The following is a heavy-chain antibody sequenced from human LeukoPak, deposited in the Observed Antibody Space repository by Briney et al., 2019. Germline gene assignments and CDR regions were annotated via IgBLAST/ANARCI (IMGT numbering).Heavy chain of an antibody. CDR2: ISYSGNT. Sequence: SETLSLTCTVSGGSINSYYWSWIRQPPGKGLEWIGYISYSGNTKYNPSLISRVTISVDTSKNQFSLNLSSVTAADTAVFYCARSSCRRFGDYYFDSWGQGTLVTVSS. CDR1: GGSINSYY. J-gene: IGHJ4*02. D-gene: IGHD4-17*01. V-gene: IGHV4-59*01. CDR3: ARSSCRRFGDYYFDS.